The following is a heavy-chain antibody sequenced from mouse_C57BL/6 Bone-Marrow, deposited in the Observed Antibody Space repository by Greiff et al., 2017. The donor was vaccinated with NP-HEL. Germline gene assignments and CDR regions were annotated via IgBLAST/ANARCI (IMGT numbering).Heavy chain of an antibody. CDR1: GFSLTSYG. Sequence: VQLQQSGPGLVQPSQSLSITCTVSGFSLTSYGVHWVRQSPGKGLEWLGVIWSGGSTDYNAAFISRLSISKDNSKSQVFFKMNSLQADDTAIYYCARKDYGSSPFAYWGQGTLVTVSA. J-gene: IGHJ3*01. V-gene: IGHV2-2*01. D-gene: IGHD1-1*01. CDR2: IWSGGST. CDR3: ARKDYGSSPFAY.